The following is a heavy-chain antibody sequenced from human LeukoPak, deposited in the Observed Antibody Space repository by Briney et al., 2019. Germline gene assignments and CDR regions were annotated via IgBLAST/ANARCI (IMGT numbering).Heavy chain of an antibody. CDR2: ISWNSGSI. V-gene: IGHV3-9*01. CDR3: AKDRFQPSGSKESTVVTLPDY. J-gene: IGHJ4*02. Sequence: GGSLRLSCAASGFTFDDYAMHWVRQAPGKGLAWVSAISWNSGSIGYADSVKGRFTISRDNAKNSLYLQMNSLRAEDTALYYCAKDRFQPSGSKESTVVTLPDYWGQGTLVTVSS. CDR1: GFTFDDYA. D-gene: IGHD4-23*01.